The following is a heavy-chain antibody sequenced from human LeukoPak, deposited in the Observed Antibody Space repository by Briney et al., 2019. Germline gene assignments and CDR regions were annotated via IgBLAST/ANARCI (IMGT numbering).Heavy chain of an antibody. Sequence: PGGSLRLSCAASGFTFSSYGMRWVRQAPGKGLEWVAVISYDGSNKYYADSVKGRFTISRDNSKNTLYLQMNSLRAEDTAVYYCANSRSAYYFDYWGQGTLVTVSS. D-gene: IGHD3-3*01. CDR1: GFTFSSYG. CDR3: ANSRSAYYFDY. J-gene: IGHJ4*02. CDR2: ISYDGSNK. V-gene: IGHV3-30*18.